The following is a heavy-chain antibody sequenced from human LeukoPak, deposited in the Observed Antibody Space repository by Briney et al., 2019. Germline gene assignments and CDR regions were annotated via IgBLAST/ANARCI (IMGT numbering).Heavy chain of an antibody. V-gene: IGHV3-43*02. J-gene: IGHJ4*02. CDR2: ISGLGGST. D-gene: IGHD5-18*01. CDR3: AKEGYSYGYYFDY. CDR1: GFTFDDYG. Sequence: GGSLRLSCAASGFTFDDYGMHWVRQAPGKGLQWVSLISGLGGSTYYADSVKGRFTISRDNSKNSLYLQMNSLRTEDTALYYCAKEGYSYGYYFDYWGQGTLVTVSS.